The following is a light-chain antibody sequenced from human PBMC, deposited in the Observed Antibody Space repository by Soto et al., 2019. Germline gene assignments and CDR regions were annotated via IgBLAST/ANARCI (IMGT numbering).Light chain of an antibody. CDR2: DAS. V-gene: IGKV3-11*01. J-gene: IGKJ4*02. CDR1: QSVVTY. CDR3: QQRSTWPLT. Sequence: EIVLTQSPATLSLSAGERATLSCRASQSVVTYLAWYQHKPGQAPRLLIYDASNRATGIPARFSGSGSGTDFTLSISSREPEDFAVYYCQQRSTWPLTFGGGTKVEIK.